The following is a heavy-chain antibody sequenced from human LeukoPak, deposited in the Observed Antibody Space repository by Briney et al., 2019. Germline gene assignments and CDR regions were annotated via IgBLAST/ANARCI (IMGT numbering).Heavy chain of an antibody. CDR3: AKPSFEKYYYYGMDV. Sequence: GRSLRLSCAASGFTFSSYAMHWVRQAPGKGLEWVAVISYDGSNKYYADSVKGRFTISRDNSKNTLYLQMNSLRAEDTAVYYCAKPSFEKYYYYGMDVWGQGTTVTVSS. D-gene: IGHD2/OR15-2a*01. J-gene: IGHJ6*02. CDR1: GFTFSSYA. V-gene: IGHV3-30-3*01. CDR2: ISYDGSNK.